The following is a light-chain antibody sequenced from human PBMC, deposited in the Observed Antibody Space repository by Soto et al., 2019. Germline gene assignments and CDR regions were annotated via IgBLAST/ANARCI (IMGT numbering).Light chain of an antibody. CDR3: AAWDDSLNVV. Sequence: QSVLTQPPAASGTPGRRVTISCSGSSSNIGSNTVNWYQQLPGTAPKLLIYSNNQRPSGVPDRFSGSKSGTSASLAISGLQSEDEADYYCAAWDDSLNVVFGGGT. CDR1: SSNIGSNT. CDR2: SNN. J-gene: IGLJ2*01. V-gene: IGLV1-44*01.